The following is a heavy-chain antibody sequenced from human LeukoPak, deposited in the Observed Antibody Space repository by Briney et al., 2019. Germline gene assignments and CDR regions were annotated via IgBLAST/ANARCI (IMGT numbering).Heavy chain of an antibody. CDR1: GGSISSGGYY. J-gene: IGHJ5*02. CDR2: IYYSGST. CDR3: ARVPVADKNWFDP. Sequence: PSETLSLTCTVSGGSISSGGYYWSWIRQHPGKGLEWIGYIYYSGSTYYNPSLKSRVTISVDTSKNQFSLKLSSVTAADTAVYYCARVPVADKNWFDPWGQGTLVTVSS. V-gene: IGHV4-31*03. D-gene: IGHD6-19*01.